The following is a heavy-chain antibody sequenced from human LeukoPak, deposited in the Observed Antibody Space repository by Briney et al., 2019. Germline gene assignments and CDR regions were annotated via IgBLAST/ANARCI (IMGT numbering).Heavy chain of an antibody. CDR3: ARAGYLRSGIYLPKFDI. CDR1: GGSISSSSYY. CDR2: IYYSGST. V-gene: IGHV4-39*07. J-gene: IGHJ3*02. Sequence: SETLSLTCTVSGGSISSSSYYWGWIRQPPGKGLEWIGSIYYSGSTYYNPSLKSRVTISVDTSKNQFSLRLNSVTAADTAFYYCARAGYLRSGIYLPKFDIWGQGTLVTVSS. D-gene: IGHD2-15*01.